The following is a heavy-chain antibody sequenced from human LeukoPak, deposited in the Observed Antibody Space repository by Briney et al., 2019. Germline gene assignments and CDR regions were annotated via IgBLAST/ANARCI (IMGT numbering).Heavy chain of an antibody. CDR1: GFTFDEYA. D-gene: IGHD3-9*01. V-gene: IGHV3-23*01. Sequence: GGSLRLSCVASGFTFDEYAMNWVRQAPGKGLEWVSAISGSGGSTYYADSVKGRFTISRDNSKNTLYLQMNSLRAEDTAVYYCAKELRYYDILTGPTMGYWGQGTLVTVSS. CDR3: AKELRYYDILTGPTMGY. J-gene: IGHJ4*02. CDR2: ISGSGGST.